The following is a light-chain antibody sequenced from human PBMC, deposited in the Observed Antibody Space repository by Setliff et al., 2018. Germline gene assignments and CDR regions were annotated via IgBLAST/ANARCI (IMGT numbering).Light chain of an antibody. V-gene: IGLV2-14*03. CDR3: TSYASGSTYVV. Sequence: LTQPASVSGSPGQSITISCTGTSSDVGAYNYVSWYQQHPRQAPKLMIYDVSKRPSGVSYRFSGSKSGNTASLTISGLQAGDEADYFCTSYASGSTYVVFGGGTKVTVL. CDR2: DVS. CDR1: SSDVGAYNY. J-gene: IGLJ2*01.